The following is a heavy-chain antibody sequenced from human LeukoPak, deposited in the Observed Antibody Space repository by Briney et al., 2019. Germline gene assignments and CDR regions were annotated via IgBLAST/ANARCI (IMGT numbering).Heavy chain of an antibody. Sequence: PGGSLRLSCAASGFTFSTYAMSWVRQAPAKGLQWVAFIGAEGDTYYAESVKGRFTVSRDNSRNTIYLHLNSLTGDDTATYYCVKSATVTTPRGRFDVWGQGTMVTVSS. D-gene: IGHD4-17*01. CDR3: VKSATVTTPRGRFDV. CDR1: GFTFSTYA. J-gene: IGHJ3*01. CDR2: IGAEGDT. V-gene: IGHV3-23*01.